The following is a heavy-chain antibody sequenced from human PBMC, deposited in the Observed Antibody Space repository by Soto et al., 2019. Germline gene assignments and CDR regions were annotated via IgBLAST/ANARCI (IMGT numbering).Heavy chain of an antibody. CDR1: GYSFTSYW. Sequence: PGESLKISCNGSGYSFTSYWISWVRQMPGKGLEWMGRIDPSDSYTNYSPSFQGHVTISADKSISTAYLQWSSLKASDTAMYYCARHIAARPGDYYGMDVWGQGTTVTVSS. CDR3: ARHIAARPGDYYGMDV. D-gene: IGHD6-6*01. CDR2: IDPSDSYT. J-gene: IGHJ6*02. V-gene: IGHV5-10-1*01.